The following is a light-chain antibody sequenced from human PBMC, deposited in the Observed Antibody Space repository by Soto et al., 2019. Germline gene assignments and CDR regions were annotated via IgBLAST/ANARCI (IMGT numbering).Light chain of an antibody. CDR1: SSDVGGYND. J-gene: IGLJ2*01. V-gene: IGLV2-8*01. CDR3: SSYAGSNNHVV. CDR2: EVS. Sequence: QSALTKPPSASGSPGQSVTISCTGTSSDVGGYNDVSWYQQHPGKAPKLMIYEVSKRPSGVPDRFSGSKSGNTASLTVSGLQAEDEADYYCSSYAGSNNHVVFGGGTKLTVL.